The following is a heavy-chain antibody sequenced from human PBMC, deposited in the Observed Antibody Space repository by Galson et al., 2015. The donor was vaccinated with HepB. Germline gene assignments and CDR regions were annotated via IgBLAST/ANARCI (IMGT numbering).Heavy chain of an antibody. Sequence: QSGAEVKKPGESLKISCKASGYTFTNYVISWVRQAPGQGLEWMGWINVYNGNTNYAQSLQGRVTMTTDTSTSTAYMELRSLRSDDTAVYYCATGEDFDYWGQGTPVTVSS. CDR2: INVYNGNT. J-gene: IGHJ4*02. CDR3: ATGEDFDY. V-gene: IGHV1-18*01. CDR1: GYTFTNYV. D-gene: IGHD1-26*01.